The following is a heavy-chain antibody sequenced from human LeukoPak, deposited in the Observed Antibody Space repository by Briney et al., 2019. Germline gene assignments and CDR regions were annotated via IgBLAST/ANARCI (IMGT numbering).Heavy chain of an antibody. CDR1: GFTFRSYA. CDR3: ANEGIVGATSQIYYFDY. V-gene: IGHV3-23*01. Sequence: GGSLRLSCAASGFTFRSYAMSWVRQAPGKGLEWVSAISGSGGSTYYADSVKGRFTISRDNSKNTLYLQMNSLRAEDTAVYYCANEGIVGATSQIYYFDYWGQGTLVTVSS. J-gene: IGHJ4*02. CDR2: ISGSGGST. D-gene: IGHD1-26*01.